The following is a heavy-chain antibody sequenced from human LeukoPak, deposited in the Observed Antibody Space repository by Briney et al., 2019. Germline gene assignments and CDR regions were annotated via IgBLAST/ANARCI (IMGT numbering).Heavy chain of an antibody. CDR1: EYTFTNYD. J-gene: IGHJ5*02. D-gene: IGHD2-8*01. Sequence: ASVKVSCKASEYTFTNYDINWVRQAPGQGLEWMGGIIPIFGTANYAQKFQGRVTITADESTSTAYMELSSLRSEDTAVYYCARSGVYNWFDPWGQGTLVTVSS. CDR2: IIPIFGTA. CDR3: ARSGVYNWFDP. V-gene: IGHV1-69*13.